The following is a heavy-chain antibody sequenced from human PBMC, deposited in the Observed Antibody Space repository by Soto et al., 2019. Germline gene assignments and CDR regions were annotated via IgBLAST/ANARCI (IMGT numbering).Heavy chain of an antibody. CDR3: ASVVMTINHFDY. Sequence: QVQLQESGPGLVKPSQTLSLTCTVSGGSISSGGYYWSWIRQHPGKGLEWIGYIYYSGSTYYNPCLKCQVTISVDTSKNQFSLKLSSVTAAETAAYDGASVVMTINHFDYWGQGTLVTVSS. J-gene: IGHJ4*02. V-gene: IGHV4-31*01. CDR1: GGSISSGGYY. CDR2: IYYSGST. D-gene: IGHD3-22*01.